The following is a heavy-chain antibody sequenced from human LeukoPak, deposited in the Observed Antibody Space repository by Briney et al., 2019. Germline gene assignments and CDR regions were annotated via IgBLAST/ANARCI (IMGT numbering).Heavy chain of an antibody. D-gene: IGHD1-26*01. CDR2: IYTSGST. CDR1: GGSIRSYY. CDR3: ARAGRWEGRPHAFDI. Sequence: SETLSLTCTVAGGSIRSYYWSWIRQPAGKAREWIGRIYTSGSTNYNPSLKSRVTISVDTSKNQFSLKLSSVTAADTAVYYCARAGRWEGRPHAFDIWGQGTMVTVSS. J-gene: IGHJ3*02. V-gene: IGHV4-4*07.